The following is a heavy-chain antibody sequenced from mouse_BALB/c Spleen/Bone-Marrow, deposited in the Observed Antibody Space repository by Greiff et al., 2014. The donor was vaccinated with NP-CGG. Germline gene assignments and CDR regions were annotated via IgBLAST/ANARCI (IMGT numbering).Heavy chain of an antibody. CDR1: GFTFSSYG. CDR2: INSNGGST. CDR3: ARVWYFDY. V-gene: IGHV5-6-3*01. Sequence: EVQLQQSGGGLVQTGGPLKLSCAASGFTFSSYGMSWVRQTPDKRLELVATINSNGGSTYYPDSVKGRFTISRDNAKNTLYLQMSSLKSEDTAMYYCARVWYFDYWGQGTSLTVSS. J-gene: IGHJ2*03.